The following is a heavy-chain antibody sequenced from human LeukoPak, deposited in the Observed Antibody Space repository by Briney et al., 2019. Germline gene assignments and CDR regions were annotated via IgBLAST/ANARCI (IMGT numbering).Heavy chain of an antibody. CDR2: IKQDGSEK. CDR1: GFTFSFYW. Sequence: PGGSLRLSCVASGFTFSFYWMAWVRQAPGKGLEWVAKIKQDGSEKYYVDSARGRFTISRDNAKNSLYLQMNSLRAEDTAVYYCARDEHQYYSESSGRFDFWGQGVLVTVSS. CDR3: ARDEHQYYSESSGRFDF. V-gene: IGHV3-7*04. D-gene: IGHD3-22*01. J-gene: IGHJ4*02.